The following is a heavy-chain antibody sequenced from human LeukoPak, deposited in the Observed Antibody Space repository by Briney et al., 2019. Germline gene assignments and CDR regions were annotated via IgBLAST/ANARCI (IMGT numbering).Heavy chain of an antibody. J-gene: IGHJ3*02. CDR2: ISWNSGSI. CDR1: GFTFDDYA. V-gene: IGHV3-9*01. Sequence: PTGRSLRLSCAASGFTFDDYATHWVRQAPGKGLEWVSGISWNSGSIGYADSVKGRFTISRDNAKNSLYLQMNSLRAEDTALYYCAKDSWIQLWFSAFDIWGQGTMVTVSS. CDR3: AKDSWIQLWFSAFDI. D-gene: IGHD5-18*01.